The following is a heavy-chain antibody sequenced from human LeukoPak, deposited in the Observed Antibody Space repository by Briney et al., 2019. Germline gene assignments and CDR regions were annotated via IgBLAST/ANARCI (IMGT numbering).Heavy chain of an antibody. V-gene: IGHV3-48*03. CDR1: GFTFSSYE. D-gene: IGHD3-10*02. CDR3: AELGITMIGGV. J-gene: IGHJ6*04. CDR2: SSSSSSGI. Sequence: PGGSLRLSCAASGFTFSSYEMNWVRQAPGKGLEWVSYSSSSSSGISYAVSVKGRFTISRDNAKNSLYLQRNSLRAEDTAVYYCAELGITMIGGVWGKGTTVTISS.